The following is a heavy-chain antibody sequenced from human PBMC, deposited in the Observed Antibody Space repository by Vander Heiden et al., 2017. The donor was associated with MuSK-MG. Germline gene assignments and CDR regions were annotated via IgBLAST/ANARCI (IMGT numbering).Heavy chain of an antibody. Sequence: QVQLVQSGAEVKEPGASVRVSCKASGYSFIYNYVHWVRQAPGQGLEWMGWLNPNAGTTNYSPRFQGRVTLTRDMSTSTAFLDLTRLRSDDTAIYYCARDRGIGIVGAIHDYWGQGTLVTVSS. CDR1: GYSFIYNY. CDR3: ARDRGIGIVGAIHDY. J-gene: IGHJ4*02. V-gene: IGHV1-2*02. CDR2: LNPNAGTT. D-gene: IGHD1-26*01.